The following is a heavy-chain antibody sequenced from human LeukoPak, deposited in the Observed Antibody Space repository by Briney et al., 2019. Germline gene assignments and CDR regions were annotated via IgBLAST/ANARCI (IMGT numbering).Heavy chain of an antibody. J-gene: IGHJ6*03. CDR2: ISGSGGST. V-gene: IGHV3-23*01. Sequence: GGSLRLSCAASGFTFSSYAMSWVRQAPGKGLEWVSAISGSGGSTYYADSVKGRLTISRDNSKTTLYLQMNSLRAEDTAVYYCAKGLGIQPPNYYYYYYMDVWGKGTTVTVSS. CDR3: AKGLGIQPPNYYYYYYMDV. D-gene: IGHD5-18*01. CDR1: GFTFSSYA.